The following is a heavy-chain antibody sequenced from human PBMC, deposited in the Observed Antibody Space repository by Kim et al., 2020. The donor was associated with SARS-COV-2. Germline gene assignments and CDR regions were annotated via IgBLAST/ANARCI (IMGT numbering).Heavy chain of an antibody. V-gene: IGHV3-7*01. D-gene: IGHD2-15*01. CDR1: GFAFSTKW. CDR2: IKQDGSEK. CDR3: ARDIGYCSGSSCYLYYFDY. J-gene: IGHJ4*02. Sequence: GGSLRLSCAASGFAFSTKWMSWVRQAPGKGLEWVANIKQDGSEKYYYVDSVRGRFTISRDNAKNSLYLQMNSLRAEDTAVYYCARDIGYCSGSSCYLYYFDYWGQGTLVTVSS.